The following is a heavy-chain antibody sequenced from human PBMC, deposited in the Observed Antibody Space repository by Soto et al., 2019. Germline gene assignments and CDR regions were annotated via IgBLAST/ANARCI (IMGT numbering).Heavy chain of an antibody. Sequence: EVQLVESGGGLVQPGGSLRLSCAASGFTFSSYWMSWVRQAPGKGLEWVANIKQDGSEKYYVDSVKGRFTISRDNAKNSLYLQMNSLRAEDTAVYYCARDYSSSWYQIDYWGQGTLVTVSS. V-gene: IGHV3-7*04. J-gene: IGHJ4*02. CDR2: IKQDGSEK. CDR3: ARDYSSSWYQIDY. D-gene: IGHD6-13*01. CDR1: GFTFSSYW.